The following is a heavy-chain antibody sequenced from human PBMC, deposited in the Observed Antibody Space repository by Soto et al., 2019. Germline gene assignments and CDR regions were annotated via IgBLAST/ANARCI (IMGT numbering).Heavy chain of an antibody. D-gene: IGHD3-3*01. CDR1: GGSISSGGYY. CDR3: AGSTDDFWSGYQYWYFDL. J-gene: IGHJ2*01. V-gene: IGHV4-31*03. CDR2: IYYSGST. Sequence: SETLSLTCTVSGGSISSGGYYWSWIRQHPGKGLEWIGYIYYSGSTYYNPSLKSRVTISVDTSKNQFSLKLSSVTAADTAVYYCAGSTDDFWSGYQYWYFDLWGRGTLVTVSS.